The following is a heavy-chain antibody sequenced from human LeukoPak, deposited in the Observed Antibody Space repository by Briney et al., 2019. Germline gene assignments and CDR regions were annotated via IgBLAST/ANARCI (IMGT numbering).Heavy chain of an antibody. CDR3: ARDQPCSNYVDY. CDR2: INPNSGGT. D-gene: IGHD4-11*01. J-gene: IGHJ4*02. CDR1: GYTFTGYY. Sequence: ASVKVSCKASGYTFTGYYMLWVRQAPGQELEWMGWINPNSGGTNYAQQFQGRITMTRDTSISTAYMELSRLRADDTAVYYCARDQPCSNYVDYWGQGTLVTVSS. V-gene: IGHV1-2*02.